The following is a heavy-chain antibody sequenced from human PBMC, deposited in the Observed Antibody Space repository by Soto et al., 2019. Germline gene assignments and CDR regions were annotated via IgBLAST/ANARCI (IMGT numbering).Heavy chain of an antibody. J-gene: IGHJ4*02. CDR1: GGPISSYY. D-gene: IGHD2-2*01. CDR2: IYYTGST. CDR3: ARAFGSTMPSLI. V-gene: IGHV4-59*01. Sequence: QVQLQEWGPGLVKPSETLSLTCTVSGGPISSYYWSWIRQPPGKGLEWIGYIYYTGSTNYNPSLKSRATISVDTSKNQFSLKLRSVTAADTAVYYCARAFGSTMPSLIWGQGTLVTVSS.